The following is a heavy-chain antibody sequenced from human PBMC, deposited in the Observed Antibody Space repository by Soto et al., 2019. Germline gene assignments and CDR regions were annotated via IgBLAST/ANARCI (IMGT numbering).Heavy chain of an antibody. Sequence: ASMKASCKASGYSSTNFGMHWVRQAPGQRLEWMGWINAGSGNTKYSQKFQGRITITRDTSASTVYMELSSLGSEDTAVYYYANEIIAIPGAQGVGYRGQGNLVT. J-gene: IGHJ4*02. CDR1: GYSSTNFG. D-gene: IGHD2-2*01. CDR3: ANEIIAIPGAQGVGY. V-gene: IGHV1-3*01. CDR2: INAGSGNT.